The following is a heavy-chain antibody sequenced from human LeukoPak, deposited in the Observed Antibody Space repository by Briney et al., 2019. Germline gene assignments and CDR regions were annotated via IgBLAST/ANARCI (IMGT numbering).Heavy chain of an antibody. CDR3: ARSIAAAGPFDY. J-gene: IGHJ4*02. Sequence: SSVKVSCKASGGTLSSYAISWVRQAPGQGLEWMGRIIPIFGTANYAQKFQGRVTITTDESTSTAYMELSSLRSEDTAVYYCARSIAAAGPFDYWGQGTLVTVSS. CDR2: IIPIFGTA. CDR1: GGTLSSYA. V-gene: IGHV1-69*05. D-gene: IGHD6-13*01.